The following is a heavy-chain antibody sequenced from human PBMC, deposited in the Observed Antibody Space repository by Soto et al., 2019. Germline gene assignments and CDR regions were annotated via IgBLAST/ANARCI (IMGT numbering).Heavy chain of an antibody. J-gene: IGHJ4*02. CDR3: ARETQSNLGTGGFDY. CDR1: GFTFDDYA. D-gene: IGHD3-16*01. V-gene: IGHV3-9*01. Sequence: EVQLVESGGGVVQPGRSLRLSCEASGFTFDDYAMHWVRQAPGKGLEWVSGISWNSGSIGYGDSVKGRFTISRDNAKNSLYLEMNSLRPEDTAFYFCARETQSNLGTGGFDYWGQGILLSVSS. CDR2: ISWNSGSI.